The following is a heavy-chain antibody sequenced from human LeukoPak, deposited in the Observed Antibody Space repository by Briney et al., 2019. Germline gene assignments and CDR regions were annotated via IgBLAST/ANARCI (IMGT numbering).Heavy chain of an antibody. CDR3: ARQGITIFGVVISYAFDI. D-gene: IGHD3-3*01. V-gene: IGHV5-51*01. CDR1: GYSFTSYW. J-gene: IGHJ3*02. Sequence: GESLKISCKGSGYSFTSYWIGWVRQMPGKGLEWMGIIYPGDSDTRYSPSFQGQVTISADKSISTAYLQWSSLKASDTAMYYCARQGITIFGVVISYAFDIWGQGTMVTVSS. CDR2: IYPGDSDT.